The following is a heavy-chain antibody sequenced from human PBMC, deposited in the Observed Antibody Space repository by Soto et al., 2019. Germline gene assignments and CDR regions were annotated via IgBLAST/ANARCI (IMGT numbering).Heavy chain of an antibody. V-gene: IGHV4-30-4*01. J-gene: IGHJ4*02. CDR3: AIGHESIAVAGAFAY. Sequence: QVQLQESGPGLVKPSQTLSLTCTVSGGSISSGDYYWSWIRQPPGKGLEWIGYIYYSGSTYYNPSLKSRVTISVDTSKNQFSLKLSSVTAEETAVYYCAIGHESIAVAGAFAYWGQGTLVTVSS. D-gene: IGHD6-19*01. CDR1: GGSISSGDYY. CDR2: IYYSGST.